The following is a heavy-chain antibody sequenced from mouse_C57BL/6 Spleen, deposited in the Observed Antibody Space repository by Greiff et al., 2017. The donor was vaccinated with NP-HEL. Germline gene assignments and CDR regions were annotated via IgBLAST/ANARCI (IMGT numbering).Heavy chain of an antibody. CDR3: AREVYYYGSKGYFDV. J-gene: IGHJ1*03. Sequence: VQLQQPGAELVMPGASVKLSCKASGYTFTSYWMHRVKQRPGQGLEWIGEIDPSDSYTNYNQKFKGKSTLTVDKSSSTAYMQLSSLTSEDSAVYYCAREVYYYGSKGYFDVWGTGTTVTVSS. V-gene: IGHV1-69*01. CDR1: GYTFTSYW. D-gene: IGHD1-1*01. CDR2: IDPSDSYT.